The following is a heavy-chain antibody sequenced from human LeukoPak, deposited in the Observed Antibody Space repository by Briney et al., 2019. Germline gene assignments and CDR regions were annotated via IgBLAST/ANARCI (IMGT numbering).Heavy chain of an antibody. J-gene: IGHJ4*02. CDR1: GYTFTSYG. CDR3: ARGYCTNGVCYTRYYFDY. CDR2: ISAYNGNT. Sequence: ASVKVSCKASGYTFTSYGISWVRQAPGQGLEWMGWISAYNGNTNYAQKLQGRVTMTTDTSTSTAYMELRSLRSDDTAVYYCARGYCTNGVCYTRYYFDYWGQGTLVTVSS. D-gene: IGHD2-8*01. V-gene: IGHV1-18*01.